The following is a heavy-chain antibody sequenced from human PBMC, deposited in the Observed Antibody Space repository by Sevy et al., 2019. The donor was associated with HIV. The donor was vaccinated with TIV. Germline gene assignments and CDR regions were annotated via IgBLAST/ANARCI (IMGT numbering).Heavy chain of an antibody. J-gene: IGHJ5*02. Sequence: SETLSLTCTVSGGSISSYYWSWIRQPPGKGLEWIGYIYYIGSTNYNPPLKSRVTISVDTSKNQFSLKLSSVTAADTAVYYCARDRFLESWGQGTLVTVSS. D-gene: IGHD3-3*01. CDR3: ARDRFLES. CDR2: IYYIGST. CDR1: GGSISSYY. V-gene: IGHV4-59*13.